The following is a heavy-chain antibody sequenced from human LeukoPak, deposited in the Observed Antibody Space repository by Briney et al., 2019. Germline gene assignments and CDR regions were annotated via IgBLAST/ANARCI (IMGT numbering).Heavy chain of an antibody. V-gene: IGHV4-59*01. CDR2: ISYSGAT. CDR3: ARIGHEDYYFDY. CDR1: GASISSSY. Sequence: SETLSLTCTVSGASISSSYWTWIRQPPGKGLEWIGYISYSGATNYNPSLRSRITISVDTSENQFSLKLSSVTAADTAVYYCARIGHEDYYFDYWGQGTLVTVSS. J-gene: IGHJ4*02.